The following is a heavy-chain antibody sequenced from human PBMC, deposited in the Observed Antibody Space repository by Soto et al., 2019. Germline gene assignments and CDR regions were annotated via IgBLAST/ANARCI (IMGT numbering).Heavy chain of an antibody. D-gene: IGHD6-19*01. J-gene: IGHJ4*02. CDR3: ARHHMAATDMYFDY. V-gene: IGHV4-31*03. CDR1: GASISSGSYY. CDR2: IYDSEST. Sequence: QVQLQESGPGLVKPSQTLSLTCTVSGASISSGSYYWSWIRQHPGKGLEWIGYIYDSESTYYNPSLKSRVTISVDMSKNQFSLKLSSVTATDTAVYYCARHHMAATDMYFDYWGQGTLVTASS.